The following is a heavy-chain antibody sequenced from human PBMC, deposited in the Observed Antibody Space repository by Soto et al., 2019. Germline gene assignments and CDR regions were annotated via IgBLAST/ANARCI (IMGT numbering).Heavy chain of an antibody. CDR3: TTGTCDSVGYYAPDS. V-gene: IGHV3-15*07. J-gene: IGHJ4*02. Sequence: EVQLVESGGGLVKTGGSLRLSCAASGLTVSNAWMNWVRQAPGKGLEWVGRIKSKTDGETTDYSAPVRGRFIISRDDPKNTLYLQMNSLNTEDTAVYYCTTGTCDSVGYYAPDSWGQGTLVTGSS. CDR1: GLTVSNAW. D-gene: IGHD3-22*01. CDR2: IKSKTDGETT.